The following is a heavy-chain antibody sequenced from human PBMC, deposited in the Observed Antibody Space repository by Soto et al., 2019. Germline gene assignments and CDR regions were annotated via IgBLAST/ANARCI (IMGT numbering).Heavy chain of an antibody. D-gene: IGHD1-7*01. CDR3: ERVGKLELQGGAFDI. CDR2: IYTSGST. V-gene: IGHV4-4*07. Sequence: SETLSLTCTVSGGSISSYYWSWIRQPAGKGLEWIGRIYTSGSTNYNPSLKSRVTMSVDTSKNQFSLKLSSVTAADPAVYYCERVGKLELQGGAFDIRGQGTMVTVSS. CDR1: GGSISSYY. J-gene: IGHJ3*02.